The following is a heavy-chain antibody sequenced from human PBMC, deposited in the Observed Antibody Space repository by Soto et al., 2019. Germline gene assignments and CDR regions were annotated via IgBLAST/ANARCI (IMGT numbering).Heavy chain of an antibody. Sequence: EVQLVESGGGLIQPGGSLRLSCAASGFTVSSNYMSWVRQAPGKGLEWVSGMSGSGGSTYYADSVKGRVTISRDNSKNTLYLQMNTLRAEDTAVYYCAKGGQPASYYYDGMDVWGQGTTVTVSS. CDR1: GFTVSSNY. V-gene: IGHV3-23*04. CDR2: MSGSGGST. D-gene: IGHD3-16*01. CDR3: AKGGQPASYYYDGMDV. J-gene: IGHJ6*02.